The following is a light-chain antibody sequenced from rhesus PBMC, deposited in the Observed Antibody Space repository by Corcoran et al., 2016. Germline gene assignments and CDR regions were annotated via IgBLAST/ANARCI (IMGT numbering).Light chain of an antibody. Sequence: DIQMTQSPSSLSASVGDRVTITCRASQDINNYLSCYQQIPGKAPKPLIYSASSLETGVPLRFSGTRYGTDYDRTITTLQPEDVATYYCQQYNNIPYSFGQGTKVEIK. CDR3: QQYNNIPYS. V-gene: IGKV1-66*01. J-gene: IGKJ2*01. CDR1: QDINNY. CDR2: SAS.